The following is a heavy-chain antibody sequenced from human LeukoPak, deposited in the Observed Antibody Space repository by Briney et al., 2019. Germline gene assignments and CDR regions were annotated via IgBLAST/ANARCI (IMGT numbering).Heavy chain of an antibody. J-gene: IGHJ4*02. CDR3: ATHTHRITMIVVAFDY. CDR2: INSNSGGT. CDR1: GYTFTGYY. Sequence: ASVKVSCKASGYTFTGYYMHWVRQAPGQGREWMGRINSNSGGTNYAQKFQGRVTMTSDTSISTAYMELSRLRSDATAVYYCATHTHRITMIVVAFDYWGQGTLVTVSS. D-gene: IGHD3-22*01. V-gene: IGHV1-2*06.